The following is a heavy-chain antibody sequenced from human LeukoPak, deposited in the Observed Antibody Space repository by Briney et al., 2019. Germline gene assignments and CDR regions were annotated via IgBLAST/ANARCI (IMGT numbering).Heavy chain of an antibody. D-gene: IGHD3-10*01. CDR1: GYTLTELS. J-gene: IGHJ4*02. V-gene: IGHV1-24*01. Sequence: ASVKVSCKVSGYTLTELSMHWVRQAPGKGLEWMGGFDPEDGETIYAQTFQGRVTMTEDTSTDTAYMELSSLRSEDTAVYYCATGYGSGENYQPEWGQGTLVTVSS. CDR3: ATGYGSGENYQPE. CDR2: FDPEDGET.